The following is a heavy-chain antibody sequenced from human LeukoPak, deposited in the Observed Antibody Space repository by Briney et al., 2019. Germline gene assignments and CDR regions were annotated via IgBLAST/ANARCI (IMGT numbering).Heavy chain of an antibody. V-gene: IGHV4-31*03. Sequence: SQTLSLTCTVSGGSISSGGYYWSWIRQHPGKGLEWIGYIYYSGSTYYNPSLKSRVTISVDTSKNQFSLKLSSVTAADTAVYYCARETPPSTMVRGVRSAGWFDPWGQGTLVTVPS. D-gene: IGHD3-10*01. CDR2: IYYSGST. CDR3: ARETPPSTMVRGVRSAGWFDP. J-gene: IGHJ5*02. CDR1: GGSISSGGYY.